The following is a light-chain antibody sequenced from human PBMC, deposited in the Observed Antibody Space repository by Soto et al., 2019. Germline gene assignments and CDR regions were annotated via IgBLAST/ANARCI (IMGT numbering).Light chain of an antibody. J-gene: IGLJ1*01. V-gene: IGLV2-23*01. Sequence: SALTRPASVSGSPGQSITISCTGTSSDVGSYNLVSWYQQHPGKAPKLMIYEGSKRPSGVSNRFSGSKSGNTASLTISGLQAEDEADYYCCSYAGSSTYVFGTGTKLTVL. CDR1: SSDVGSYNL. CDR3: CSYAGSSTYV. CDR2: EGS.